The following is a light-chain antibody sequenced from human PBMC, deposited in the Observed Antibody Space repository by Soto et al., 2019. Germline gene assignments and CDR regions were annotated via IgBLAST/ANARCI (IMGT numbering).Light chain of an antibody. Sequence: DIVMTQSPDSLAVSLGERATINCKSSQSVLYSSNNKNYLAWYQQKPGQPPKLLIYWASTRESGVPDRFSGSGFGTYFTLTISSLQAEDVALYYCQQYYSTPLTFGGGTKVEIK. CDR2: WAS. CDR3: QQYYSTPLT. CDR1: QSVLYSSNNKNY. V-gene: IGKV4-1*01. J-gene: IGKJ4*01.